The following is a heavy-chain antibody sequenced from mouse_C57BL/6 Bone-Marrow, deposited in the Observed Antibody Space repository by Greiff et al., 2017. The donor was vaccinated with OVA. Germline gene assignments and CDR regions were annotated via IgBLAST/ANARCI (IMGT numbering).Heavy chain of an antibody. D-gene: IGHD1-1*01. Sequence: QVQLQQSGAELARPGASVKMSCKASGYTFTSYSMHWVKQRPGQGLEWIGYINPSSGYTKYNQKFKDKATLTADKSSSTAYMQLSSLTSEGSAVYYCARSELCYGSFDYWGQGTTLTVSS. CDR2: INPSSGYT. J-gene: IGHJ2*01. V-gene: IGHV1-4*01. CDR1: GYTFTSYS. CDR3: ARSELCYGSFDY.